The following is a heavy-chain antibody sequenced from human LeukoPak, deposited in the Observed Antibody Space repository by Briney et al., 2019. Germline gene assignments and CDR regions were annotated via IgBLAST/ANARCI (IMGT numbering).Heavy chain of an antibody. CDR2: IYYSGST. V-gene: IGHV4-39*07. CDR3: ARGRGTAAGTTPVDY. Sequence: SETLSLTRTVSGGSISSSSYYWGWIRQPPGKGLEWIGSIYYSGSTYYNPSLKSRVTISVDTSKNQFSLKLSSVTAADTAVYYCARGRGTAAGTTPVDYWGQGTLVTVSS. D-gene: IGHD6-13*01. J-gene: IGHJ4*02. CDR1: GGSISSSSYY.